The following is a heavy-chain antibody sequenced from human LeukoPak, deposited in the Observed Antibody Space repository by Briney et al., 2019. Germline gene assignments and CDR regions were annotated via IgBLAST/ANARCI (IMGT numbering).Heavy chain of an antibody. D-gene: IGHD5-24*01. J-gene: IGHJ5*02. CDR1: GFTFSTYT. Sequence: PGGSLRLACSASGFTFSTYTMHWVRQAPGKGLEYVSGISNNGGNTYYADSVKGRSTTSRDNSKNTLYLQMSSLRAEDSAVYYCVKGDMAAIPWGQGTLVTVSS. CDR2: ISNNGGNT. V-gene: IGHV3-64D*06. CDR3: VKGDMAAIP.